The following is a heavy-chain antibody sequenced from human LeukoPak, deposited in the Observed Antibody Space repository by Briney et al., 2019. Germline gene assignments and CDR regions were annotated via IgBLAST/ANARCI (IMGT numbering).Heavy chain of an antibody. CDR1: GFIFSNAW. Sequence: GGSLRLSCAASGFIFSNAWMTWVRQAPGKGLEWVANIKKDGSEEYYVDSVKGRFTISRDNAKNSLYLQMNSLRGEDTAVYYCTGSSGYWGQGTLVIVSS. CDR3: TGSSGY. J-gene: IGHJ4*02. V-gene: IGHV3-7*01. D-gene: IGHD3-10*01. CDR2: IKKDGSEE.